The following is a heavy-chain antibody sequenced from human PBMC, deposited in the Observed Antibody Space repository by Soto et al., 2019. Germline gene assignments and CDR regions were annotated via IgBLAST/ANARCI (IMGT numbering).Heavy chain of an antibody. CDR1: GFTVSTNY. CDR2: IYSGGST. CDR3: ERHRIPTSAHWFDP. D-gene: IGHD2-2*02. J-gene: IGHJ5*02. V-gene: IGHV3-53*01. Sequence: GGSLRLSCAASGFTVSTNYMSWVRQAPGKWLEWVSVIYSGGSTYYAGSVKGRFTTSRDNSKNKLYLQMNSLRAEDTAVYSRERHRIPTSAHWFDPWGQGTLVTVSS.